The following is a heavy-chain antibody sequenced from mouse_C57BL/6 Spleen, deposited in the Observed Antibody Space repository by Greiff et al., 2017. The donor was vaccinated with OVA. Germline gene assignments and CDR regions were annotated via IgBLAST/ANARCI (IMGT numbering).Heavy chain of an antibody. D-gene: IGHD1-1*02. CDR1: GFTFSDYG. J-gene: IGHJ1*03. CDR3: ARRWDWYFDV. V-gene: IGHV5-17*01. Sequence: VQLKPSGGGLVKPGGSPKLSCAASGFTFSDYGMHWVRQAPEKGLEWVAYISSGSSTIYYADTVKGRFTISRDNAKNTLFLQMTSLRSEDTAMYYCARRWDWYFDVWGTGTTVTVSS. CDR2: ISSGSSTI.